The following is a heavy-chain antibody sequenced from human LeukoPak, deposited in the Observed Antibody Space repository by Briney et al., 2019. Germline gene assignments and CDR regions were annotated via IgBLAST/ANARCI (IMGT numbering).Heavy chain of an antibody. J-gene: IGHJ6*02. Sequence: SETLSLTCAVYGGSFGGYYWSWIRQPPGKGLEYIGYIYYSGSTNYNPSLKSRVTISVDTSKDQFSLNLTSVTAADTAVYYCARLKCISTTCPSRYVMDVWGQGTTVTVSS. CDR2: IYYSGST. CDR3: ARLKCISTTCPSRYVMDV. V-gene: IGHV4-59*01. D-gene: IGHD2-2*01. CDR1: GGSFGGYY.